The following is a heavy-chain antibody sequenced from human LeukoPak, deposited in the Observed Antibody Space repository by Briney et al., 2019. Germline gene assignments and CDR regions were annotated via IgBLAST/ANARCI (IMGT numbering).Heavy chain of an antibody. J-gene: IGHJ6*03. D-gene: IGHD5-12*01. CDR2: IKQDGSEK. CDR1: GFTFSSYW. Sequence: GSLRLSCAASGFTFSSYWMSWVRQAPGKGLEWVANIKQDGSEKYYVDSVKGRFTISRDNAKNSLYLQMNSLRAEDTAVYYCAKDSGSIVATILSYYYYYMDVWGKGTTVTISS. CDR3: AKDSGSIVATILSYYYYYMDV. V-gene: IGHV3-7*03.